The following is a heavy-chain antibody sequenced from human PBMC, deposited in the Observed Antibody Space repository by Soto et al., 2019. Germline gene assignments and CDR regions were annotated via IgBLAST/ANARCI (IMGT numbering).Heavy chain of an antibody. V-gene: IGHV4-39*01. CDR2: IYYSGST. J-gene: IGHJ5*02. CDR3: ARHAYCGGDCYIGWFDP. CDR1: GGSISSSSYY. Sequence: KPSETLSLTCTVSGGSISSSSYYWGWIRQPPGKGLEWIGSIYYSGSTYYNPSLKSRVTISVDTSKNQFSLKLSSVTAADTAVYYCARHAYCGGDCYIGWFDPWGQGTLVTVSS. D-gene: IGHD2-21*02.